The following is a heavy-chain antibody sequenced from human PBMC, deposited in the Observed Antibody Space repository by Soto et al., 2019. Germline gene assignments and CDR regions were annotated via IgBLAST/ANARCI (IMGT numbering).Heavy chain of an antibody. D-gene: IGHD3-16*01. CDR1: GITFRSFV. V-gene: IGHV3-30*19. Sequence: QVHLVESGGGVVQPGTSLRLSCVGSGITFRSFVIHWVRQAPGKGLEWVALTSYDGSNTYYDDSVKGRFTISRDNSRNTVALQLDSLRLEDTAFYYCARWGTTGGLDVWSQATLVSVSS. CDR2: TSYDGSNT. J-gene: IGHJ4*02. CDR3: ARWGTTGGLDV.